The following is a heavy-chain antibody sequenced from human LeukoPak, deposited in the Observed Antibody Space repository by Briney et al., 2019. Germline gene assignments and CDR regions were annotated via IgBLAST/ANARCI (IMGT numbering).Heavy chain of an antibody. CDR3: ARDLRPDGDQPYYFDY. Sequence: GASVKASCKASGYTFTGYYMHWVRQAPGQGLEWMGWINPNSGGTNYAQKFQGWVTMTRDTSISTAYMELSRLRSDDTAVYYCARDLRPDGDQPYYFDYWGQGTLVTVSS. J-gene: IGHJ4*02. CDR2: INPNSGGT. V-gene: IGHV1-2*04. CDR1: GYTFTGYY. D-gene: IGHD4-17*01.